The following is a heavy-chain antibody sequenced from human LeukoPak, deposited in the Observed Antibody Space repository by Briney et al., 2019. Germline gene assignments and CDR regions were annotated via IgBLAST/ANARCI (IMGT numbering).Heavy chain of an antibody. J-gene: IGHJ4*02. CDR3: ARMEGGDRPLDY. CDR2: IIPIFGTA. V-gene: IGHV1-69*05. Sequence: GASVKVSCKASGGTFSSYAISWVRQAPGQGLEWMGGIIPIFGTANYAQKFQGRVTITTDESTSTAYMELSSLRSEDTAVYYCARMEGGDRPLDYWGQGTLVTVSS. CDR1: GGTFSSYA. D-gene: IGHD2-21*01.